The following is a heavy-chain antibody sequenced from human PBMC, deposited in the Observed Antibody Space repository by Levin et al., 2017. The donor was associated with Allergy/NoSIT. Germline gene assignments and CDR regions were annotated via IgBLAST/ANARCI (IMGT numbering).Heavy chain of an antibody. D-gene: IGHD6-13*01. J-gene: IGHJ4*02. CDR2: VYYSGST. V-gene: IGHV4-30-4*01. CDR3: ARVDRFGSSWYFDY. CDR1: GDSIHSPDYY. Sequence: SQTLSLTCSVSGDSIHSPDYYWSWVRQPPGKGLEWIGNVYYSGSTFYNPSLKSRLTISLDTSKNQFSLNLLSVTAADTAVYYCARVDRFGSSWYFDYWGQGTLVTVSS.